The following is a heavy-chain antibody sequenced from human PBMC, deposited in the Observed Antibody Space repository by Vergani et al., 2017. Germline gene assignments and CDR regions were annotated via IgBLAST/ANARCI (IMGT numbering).Heavy chain of an antibody. D-gene: IGHD1-26*01. V-gene: IGHV1-46*01. CDR2: INPSGGST. CDR3: ARDVDDVGESYYYYYMDV. CDR1: GYTFTSYY. J-gene: IGHJ6*03. Sequence: QVQLVQSGAEVKKPGASVKVSCKASGYTFTSYYMHWVRQAPGQGLEWMGIINPSGGSTSYAQKFQGRVTMTRDTSTSTVYMELSSLRSEDTAVYYCARDVDDVGESYYYYYMDVWGKGTTVTVSS.